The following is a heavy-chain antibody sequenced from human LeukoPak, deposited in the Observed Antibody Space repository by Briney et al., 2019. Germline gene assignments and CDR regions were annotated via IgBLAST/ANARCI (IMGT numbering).Heavy chain of an antibody. V-gene: IGHV3-23*01. J-gene: IGHJ4*02. CDR2: ISGSGGST. D-gene: IGHD2-2*01. CDR1: GFTFSSYG. Sequence: GGSLRLSCAASGFTFSSYGMSWVRQAPGKGLEWVSAISGSGGSTYYADSVKGRFTISRDNSKNTLYLQMNSLRAEDTAVYYCAKGGSSAAKSWSFDYWGQGTLVTVSS. CDR3: AKGGSSAAKSWSFDY.